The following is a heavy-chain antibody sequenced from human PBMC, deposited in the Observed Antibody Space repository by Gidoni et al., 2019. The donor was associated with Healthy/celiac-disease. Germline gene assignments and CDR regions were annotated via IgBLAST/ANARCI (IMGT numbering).Heavy chain of an antibody. D-gene: IGHD3-22*01. Sequence: QVQLQQWVAGLLRHSESLSLTCAVYGGSFSGYFWNWIRQPPGQGLECIGEIEHSGRTNYNPSLRSRVSISIDTSKNQFSLELSSVTAADAAVYYCARGDYGSSGLDYWGQGTLVTVSS. CDR1: GGSFSGYF. V-gene: IGHV4-34*01. CDR2: IEHSGRT. CDR3: ARGDYGSSGLDY. J-gene: IGHJ4*02.